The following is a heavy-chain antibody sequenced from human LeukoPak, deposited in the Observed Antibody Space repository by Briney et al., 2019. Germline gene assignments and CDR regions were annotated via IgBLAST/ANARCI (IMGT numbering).Heavy chain of an antibody. D-gene: IGHD4-23*01. CDR3: ASLSTAVVTSYYFDY. CDR2: ISSSSSYI. CDR1: GFTFSSYS. Sequence: GGSLRLSCAASGFTFSSYSMNWVRQAPGKGLEWVSSISSSSSYIYYADSVKGRFTISRDNAKNSLYLQMNSLRAEDTAVYYCASLSTAVVTSYYFDYWDQGTLVTVSS. V-gene: IGHV3-21*01. J-gene: IGHJ4*02.